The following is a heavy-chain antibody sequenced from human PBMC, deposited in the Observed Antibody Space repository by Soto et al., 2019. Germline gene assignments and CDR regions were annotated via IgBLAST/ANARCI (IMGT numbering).Heavy chain of an antibody. J-gene: IGHJ3*02. CDR2: IIPIFGTA. V-gene: IGHV1-69*06. CDR3: AIEVLDDSSGYYLGDAFDI. D-gene: IGHD3-22*01. Sequence: QVQLVQSGAEVKKPGSSVKVSCKASGGTFSSYAISWVRQAPGHGLEWMGGIIPIFGTANYTQKFQGRVTITADKSTITAYMELSSLRAEDTAVYYCAIEVLDDSSGYYLGDAFDIWGQGPMVPVSS. CDR1: GGTFSSYA.